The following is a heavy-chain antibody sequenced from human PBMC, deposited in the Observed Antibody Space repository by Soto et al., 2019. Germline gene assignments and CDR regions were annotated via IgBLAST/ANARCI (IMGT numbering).Heavy chain of an antibody. CDR2: IKSKTDGGTT. CDR1: GFTFSNAW. J-gene: IGHJ3*02. V-gene: IGHV3-15*01. Sequence: PGGSLRLSCAASGFTFSNAWMSWVRQAPGKGLEWVGRIKSKTDGGTTDYAAPVKGRFTISRDDSKNTLYLQMNSLKTEDTAVYYCTTGGGLLRYFDWPNAFDIWGQGTMVTVSS. CDR3: TTGGGLLRYFDWPNAFDI. D-gene: IGHD3-9*01.